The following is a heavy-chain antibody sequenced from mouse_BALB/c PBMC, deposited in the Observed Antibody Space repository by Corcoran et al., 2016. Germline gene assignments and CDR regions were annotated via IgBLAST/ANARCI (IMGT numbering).Heavy chain of an antibody. D-gene: IGHD2-4*01. Sequence: EVQLQQSGPELVKPGASVKMSCKASGYTFTSYVMHWVKQKPGQGLEWIGYINPYNDGTKYKEKFKGKATLTSDKSSSTAYMELSSMTSEDSAGYYCASRNYDGSYYLDYWGQGTTLTVSS. J-gene: IGHJ2*01. CDR1: GYTFTSYV. CDR3: ASRNYDGSYYLDY. V-gene: IGHV1S136*01. CDR2: INPYNDGT.